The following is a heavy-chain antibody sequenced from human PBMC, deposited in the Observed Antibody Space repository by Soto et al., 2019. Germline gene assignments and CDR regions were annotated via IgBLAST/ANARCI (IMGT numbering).Heavy chain of an antibody. D-gene: IGHD3-3*01. J-gene: IGHJ5*02. CDR3: ARGTVGVWSGFQPLWFDP. CDR2: INPNSGGT. Sequence: ASVKVSCKASGYTFTGYYMHWVRQAPGQGLEWMGWINPNSGGTNYAQKFQGWVTMTRDTSISTAYMELSRLRSDDTAVYYCARGTVGVWSGFQPLWFDPWGQGTLVTVS. CDR1: GYTFTGYY. V-gene: IGHV1-2*04.